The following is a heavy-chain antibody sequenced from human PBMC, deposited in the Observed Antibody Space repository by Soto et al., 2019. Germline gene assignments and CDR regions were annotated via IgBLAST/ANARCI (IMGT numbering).Heavy chain of an antibody. D-gene: IGHD2-8*01. Sequence: QVQLQESGPGLVKPSETLSLTCTVCGGSISSYYWSWIRQPPGKGLEWIGYIYYSGSTNYNPSLKSRVTISADTSKYQFSLKLSSVTAADTAVYYCARRYASCFDFWGQGTLVTVSS. V-gene: IGHV4-59*01. CDR3: ARRYASCFDF. CDR2: IYYSGST. J-gene: IGHJ4*02. CDR1: GGSISSYY.